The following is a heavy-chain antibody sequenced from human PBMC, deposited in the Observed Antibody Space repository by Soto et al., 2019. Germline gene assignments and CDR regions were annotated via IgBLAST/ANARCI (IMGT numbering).Heavy chain of an antibody. CDR1: GGSISSSNW. D-gene: IGHD2-15*01. J-gene: IGHJ4*02. CDR2: IYHSGST. Sequence: SETLSLTCAVSGGSISSSNWWSWVRQPPGKGLEWIGEIYHSGSTNYNPSLKSRVTISVDKSKNQFSLKLSSVTAADTAVYYCGRANRVVVYLDSWGQGALVTVSS. V-gene: IGHV4-4*02. CDR3: GRANRVVVYLDS.